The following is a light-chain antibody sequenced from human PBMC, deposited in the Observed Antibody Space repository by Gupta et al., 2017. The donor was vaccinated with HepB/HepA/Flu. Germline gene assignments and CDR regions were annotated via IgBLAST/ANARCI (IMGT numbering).Light chain of an antibody. J-gene: IGKJ4*01. CDR2: WAS. Sequence: DIVMTQSPDSLAVSLGERATINCKSSQSLLESYNNKNYLTWYQQKPGQPPKLLMYWASTRESGVPDRFSGSGSGTDFTLTISSLQAEDVAVYYCQQYNSPPFTFGGGTKVEIK. CDR3: QQYNSPPFT. V-gene: IGKV4-1*01. CDR1: QSLLESYNNKNY.